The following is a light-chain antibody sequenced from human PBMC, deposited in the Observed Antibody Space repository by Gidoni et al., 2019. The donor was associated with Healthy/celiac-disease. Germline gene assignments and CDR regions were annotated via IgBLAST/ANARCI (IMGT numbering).Light chain of an antibody. Sequence: ELVMTHSPATLSVSPGERATLTCRASQSVSSNLAWYQQKPGQAPRLLISGASTRATGIPSRFSGSGSGTEFTLTISSLQSEDFAFYYCQQYNNWPRTFGQGTKVEIK. CDR3: QQYNNWPRT. CDR1: QSVSSN. CDR2: GAS. V-gene: IGKV3-15*01. J-gene: IGKJ1*01.